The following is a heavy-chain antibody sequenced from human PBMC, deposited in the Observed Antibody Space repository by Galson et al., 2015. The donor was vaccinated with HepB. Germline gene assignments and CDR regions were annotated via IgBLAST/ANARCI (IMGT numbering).Heavy chain of an antibody. CDR3: ARVGIVVVPAAIKGVYYYYYYMDV. J-gene: IGHJ6*03. CDR1: GYTFTSYD. D-gene: IGHD2-2*02. Sequence: SVKVSCKASGYTFTSYDINWVRQATGQGLEWMGWMNPNSGSTGYAQKFQGRVTMTRNTSISTAYMELSSLRSEDTAVYYCARVGIVVVPAAIKGVYYYYYYMDVWGKGTTVTVSS. CDR2: MNPNSGST. V-gene: IGHV1-8*01.